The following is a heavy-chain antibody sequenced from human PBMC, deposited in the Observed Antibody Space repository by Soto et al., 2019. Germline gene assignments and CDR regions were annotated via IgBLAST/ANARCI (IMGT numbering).Heavy chain of an antibody. CDR3: ARGWYYYDSSGYAFDY. J-gene: IGHJ4*02. Sequence: XSVKVSCEASGDTFSSYAISWGRQAPVQGLEWMGGIIPIFGTANYAQKFKGRVTITADKSTSTAYMELISLRSEDTAMYYCARGWYYYDSSGYAFDYWGQGTQVTVSS. CDR2: IIPIFGTA. CDR1: GDTFSSYA. V-gene: IGHV1-69*06. D-gene: IGHD3-22*01.